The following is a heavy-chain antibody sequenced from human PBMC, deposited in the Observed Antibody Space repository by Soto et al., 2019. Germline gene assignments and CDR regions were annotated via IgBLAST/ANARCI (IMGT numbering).Heavy chain of an antibody. Sequence: ASVKVSCKASGYNFTSYAMHWVRQAPGQRLEWMGWINAGNGNTKYSQKFQGRVTITRDTSTSTAYMELRSLRSDDTAVYYCARDPDSSPAPEYFQHWGQGTLVTVSS. V-gene: IGHV1-3*01. CDR3: ARDPDSSPAPEYFQH. CDR1: GYNFTSYA. J-gene: IGHJ1*01. D-gene: IGHD6-13*01. CDR2: INAGNGNT.